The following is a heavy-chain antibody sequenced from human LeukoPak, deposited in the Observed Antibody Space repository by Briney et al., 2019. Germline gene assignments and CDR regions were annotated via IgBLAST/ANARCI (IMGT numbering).Heavy chain of an antibody. CDR2: IKQDGSEK. CDR3: AREYTMVRGVIIPVLSDY. Sequence: GGSLRLSCAASGFTFSSNWMSWVRQAPGKGLEWVANIKQDGSEKYYVDSVKGRFTISRDNAKNSLYLQMNSLRAEDTAVYYCAREYTMVRGVIIPVLSDYWGQGTLVTVSS. V-gene: IGHV3-7*01. J-gene: IGHJ4*02. D-gene: IGHD3-10*01. CDR1: GFTFSSNW.